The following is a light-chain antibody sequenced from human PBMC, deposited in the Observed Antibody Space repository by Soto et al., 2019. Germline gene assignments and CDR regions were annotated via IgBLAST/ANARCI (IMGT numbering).Light chain of an antibody. CDR2: DAS. V-gene: IGKV1-5*01. J-gene: IGKJ1*01. CDR1: QSISSY. CDR3: QQYENYWT. Sequence: DIQMTQSPSSLSASVGDRVTITCRASQSISSYLNWYQQKPGKAPKLLIYDASSLESGVPSRFSGSGSGTEFSLTISNLQPDDCATYYCQQYENYWTFGQGTKVDIK.